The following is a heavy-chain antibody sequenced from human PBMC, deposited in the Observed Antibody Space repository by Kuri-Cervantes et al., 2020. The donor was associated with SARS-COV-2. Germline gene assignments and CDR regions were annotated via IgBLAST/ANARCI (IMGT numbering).Heavy chain of an antibody. CDR2: INHSGST. V-gene: IGHV4-34*01. J-gene: IGHJ6*03. Sequence: SETLSLTCAVYGGSFSGYYWSWIRQPPGKGLEWIGEINHSGSTNYNPSLKSRVTISVDTSKNQFSLKLSSVTAADTAVYYCARARDNSARGWYYYMDVWGKGTTVTVSS. CDR3: ARARDNSARGWYYYMDV. CDR1: GGSFSGYY. D-gene: IGHD6-25*01.